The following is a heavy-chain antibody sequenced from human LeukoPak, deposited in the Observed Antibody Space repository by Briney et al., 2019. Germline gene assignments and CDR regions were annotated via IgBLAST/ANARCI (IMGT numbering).Heavy chain of an antibody. CDR1: GGSISSSHW. CDR3: PTWMGESGTFDY. D-gene: IGHD6-25*01. CDR2: IYHSGST. V-gene: IGHV4-4*02. J-gene: IGHJ4*02. Sequence: SETLSLTCAVSGGSISSSHWWSWVRQPPGKGLEWIGEIYHSGSTNYNPSLKSRVTISVDKSKNQFSLKLSSVTAADTAVYYCPTWMGESGTFDYWGQGTLVTVSS.